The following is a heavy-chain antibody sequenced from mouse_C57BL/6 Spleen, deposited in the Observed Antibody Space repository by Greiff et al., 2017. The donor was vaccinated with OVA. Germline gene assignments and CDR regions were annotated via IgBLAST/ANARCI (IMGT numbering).Heavy chain of an antibody. V-gene: IGHV5-17*01. CDR2: ISSGSSTI. D-gene: IGHD1-1*01. Sequence: EVKVVESGGGLVKPGGSLKLSCAASGFTFSDYGMHWVRQAPEKGLEWVAYISSGSSTIYYADTVKGRFTISRDNAKNTLFLQMTSLRSEDTAMYYCARAHYYGSSYFDYWGQGPTLTVSS. CDR1: GFTFSDYG. CDR3: ARAHYYGSSYFDY. J-gene: IGHJ2*01.